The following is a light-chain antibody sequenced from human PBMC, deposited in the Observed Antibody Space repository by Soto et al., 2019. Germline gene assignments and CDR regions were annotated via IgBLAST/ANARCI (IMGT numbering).Light chain of an antibody. CDR1: QTISSW. CDR3: QHYNSYSEA. CDR2: KAS. J-gene: IGKJ1*01. V-gene: IGKV1-5*03. Sequence: DIQMTQSPSTLSGSVGDRVTITCRASQTISSWLAWYQQKPGKAPKLLIYKASTLKSGVPSRFSGSGSGTEFTLTISNLQPDDSATYYCQHYNSYSEAFCQGTKVELK.